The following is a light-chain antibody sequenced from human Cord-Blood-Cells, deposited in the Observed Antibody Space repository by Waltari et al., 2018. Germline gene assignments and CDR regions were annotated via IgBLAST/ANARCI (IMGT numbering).Light chain of an antibody. CDR1: QSVSSY. J-gene: IGKJ4*01. CDR2: DAS. CDR3: QQRSNWPPT. Sequence: EIVLTQSPATLSLSPGERATLSCMASQSVSSYLAWYQQKPGQAPRLLIYDASNRATGIPARFSGSVSVTDFTLTISSLVPEDFAVYYCQQRSNWPPTFGGGTKVEIK. V-gene: IGKV3-11*01.